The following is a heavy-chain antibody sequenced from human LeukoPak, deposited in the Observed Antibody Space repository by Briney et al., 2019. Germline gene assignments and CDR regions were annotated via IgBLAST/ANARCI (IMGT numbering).Heavy chain of an antibody. V-gene: IGHV1-18*01. CDR2: ISAYNGKT. J-gene: IGHJ4*02. Sequence: ASVKLSCKASDFTFSSYGISWVRQAPGQGLEWMGWISAYNGKTNYAQKFQGRVTMTTDTSTSTAYMDLRSLRSDDTAVYYCARGGALTSFDSWGQGTLITVSS. D-gene: IGHD1-26*01. CDR1: DFTFSSYG. CDR3: ARGGALTSFDS.